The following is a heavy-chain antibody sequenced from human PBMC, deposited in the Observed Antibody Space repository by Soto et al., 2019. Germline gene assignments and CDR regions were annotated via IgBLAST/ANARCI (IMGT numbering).Heavy chain of an antibody. Sequence: SETLSLTCTVSGGSISTSSYYWGWIRQPPGKGLEWIGSIYYSGSTYYNPSLKSRVTISADTSKNQFSLKLSSVTAADTAVYYCARLIAAAGGNRAYWGQGTLVTVS. CDR3: ARLIAAAGGNRAY. J-gene: IGHJ4*02. V-gene: IGHV4-39*01. CDR2: IYYSGST. D-gene: IGHD6-13*01. CDR1: GGSISTSSYY.